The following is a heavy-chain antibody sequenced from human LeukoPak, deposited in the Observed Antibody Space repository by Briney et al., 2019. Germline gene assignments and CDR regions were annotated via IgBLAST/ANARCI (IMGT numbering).Heavy chain of an antibody. Sequence: ASVKVSCKASGYTFTSYGISWVRQAPGQGLEWMGWISAYNGNTNYAQKLQGRVTMTTDTSTSTAYMELRSLRSDDTAVYYCAGDRIYYDSSAHGDFDYWGQGTLVTVSS. J-gene: IGHJ4*02. D-gene: IGHD3-22*01. CDR1: GYTFTSYG. CDR2: ISAYNGNT. V-gene: IGHV1-18*01. CDR3: AGDRIYYDSSAHGDFDY.